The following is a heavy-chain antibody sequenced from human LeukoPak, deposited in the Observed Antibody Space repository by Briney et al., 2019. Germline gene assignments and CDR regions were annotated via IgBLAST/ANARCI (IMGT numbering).Heavy chain of an antibody. D-gene: IGHD3-10*01. V-gene: IGHV1-18*01. J-gene: IGHJ4*02. CDR3: ARDRALGELFDLFGY. Sequence: ASVKVSCKASGYTFTSYAMNWVRQAPGQGLEWMGWISTYRGNTKYAQKFQGRVIMTTDTSTSTVYMQLRSLTSDDTAVYYCARDRALGELFDLFGYWGQGALVTVSS. CDR2: ISTYRGNT. CDR1: GYTFTSYA.